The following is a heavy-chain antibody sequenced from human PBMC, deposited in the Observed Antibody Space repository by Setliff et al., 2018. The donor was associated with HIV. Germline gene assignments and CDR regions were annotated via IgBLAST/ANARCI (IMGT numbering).Heavy chain of an antibody. V-gene: IGHV4-4*07. CDR2: IYTSGNM. CDR3: ARDRIEVVVDGPHDVFDV. D-gene: IGHD2-15*01. J-gene: IGHJ3*01. Sequence: LSLTCTVSGASISSYYWNWFRQPAGKGLESLGRIYTSGNMIYNPSLKSRVTMSADTSRNQLSLKLSSVTAADTAVYYCARDRIEVVVDGPHDVFDVWGRGTTVTVS. CDR1: GASISSYY.